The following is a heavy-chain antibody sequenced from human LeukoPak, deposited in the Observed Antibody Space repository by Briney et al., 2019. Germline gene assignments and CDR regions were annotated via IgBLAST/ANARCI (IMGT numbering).Heavy chain of an antibody. CDR2: ITPNADRT. Sequence: GGSLKLSCAASGFTFGSYGMSWVRQAPGKGLEWVSFITPNADRTSYADSVKGRFTISRDNSKNTLYLQMNSLRAEDTAVYYCAKDVYYYDSSGYLFDYWGQGTLVTVSS. CDR3: AKDVYYYDSSGYLFDY. V-gene: IGHV3-23*01. D-gene: IGHD3-22*01. CDR1: GFTFGSYG. J-gene: IGHJ4*02.